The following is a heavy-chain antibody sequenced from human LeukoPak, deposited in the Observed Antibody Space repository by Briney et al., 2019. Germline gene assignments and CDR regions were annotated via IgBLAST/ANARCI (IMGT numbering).Heavy chain of an antibody. CDR3: ARGSSSWYSLIKY. J-gene: IGHJ4*02. CDR1: GFTFSSYT. V-gene: IGHV3-30-3*01. CDR2: ISYDGSSD. D-gene: IGHD6-13*01. Sequence: GGSLRLSCAASGFTFSSYTMHWVRQAAGKGLEWVALISYDGSSDYYADSVKGRITISRDNSKNTLYLQMNSLRVEDTAVHYCARGSSSWYSLIKYWGQGTLVTVSS.